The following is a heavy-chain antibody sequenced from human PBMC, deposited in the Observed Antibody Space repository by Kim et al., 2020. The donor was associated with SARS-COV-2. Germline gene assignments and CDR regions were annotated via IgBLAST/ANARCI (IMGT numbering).Heavy chain of an antibody. D-gene: IGHD5-12*01. CDR3: ARVLVAYYYGMDV. CDR1: GFTFSSYA. J-gene: IGHJ6*02. V-gene: IGHV3-30*04. Sequence: GGSLRLSCAASGFTFSSYAMHWVRQAPGKGLEWVAVISYDGSNKYYADSVKGRFTISRDNSQNTLYLQMNSLRAEDTAVYYCARVLVAYYYGMDVWGQGTTVTVSS. CDR2: ISYDGSNK.